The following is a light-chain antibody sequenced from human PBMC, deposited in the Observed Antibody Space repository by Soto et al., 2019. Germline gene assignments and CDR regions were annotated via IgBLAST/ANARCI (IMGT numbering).Light chain of an antibody. CDR2: DVT. Sequence: QSALTQPASVSGSPGQSITIPCTGTSSDVGGYNYVSWYRQHPGKAPKLMIYDVTNRPSGVSNRFSGPKSGNTASLTISGLQAEDEADYYCSSYTSSSTLKVFGGGTKLTVL. CDR1: SSDVGGYNY. V-gene: IGLV2-14*01. CDR3: SSYTSSSTLKV. J-gene: IGLJ2*01.